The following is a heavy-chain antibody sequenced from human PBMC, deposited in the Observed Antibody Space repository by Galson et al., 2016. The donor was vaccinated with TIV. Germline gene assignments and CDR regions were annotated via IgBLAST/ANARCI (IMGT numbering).Heavy chain of an antibody. CDR2: IDSRDSYT. CDR3: ARSASACSGCVDP. V-gene: IGHV5-10-1*01. J-gene: IGHJ5*02. Sequence: QSGAEVKKPGESLRISCKTSGYSFTNYWITWVRQMPGKGLEWMGRIDSRDSYTNYSPTFEGHVTISTDKSISTAYLQWTCLKASHSAIYYCARSASACSGCVDPWGQGTLVTVSS. D-gene: IGHD3-10*02. CDR1: GYSFTNYW.